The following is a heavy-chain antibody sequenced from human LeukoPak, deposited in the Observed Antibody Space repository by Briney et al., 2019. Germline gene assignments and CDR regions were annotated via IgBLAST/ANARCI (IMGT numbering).Heavy chain of an antibody. D-gene: IGHD5-12*01. J-gene: IGHJ4*02. CDR2: ISYDGSNK. CDR3: ARAWPEIVATIFDY. Sequence: GGSLRLSCAASGFTFSSYAMHWVRQAPGKGLEWVAVISYDGSNKYYADSVKGRFTISRDNSKNTLYLQMNSLRAEDTAVYYCARAWPEIVATIFDYWGQGTLVTVPS. CDR1: GFTFSSYA. V-gene: IGHV3-30-3*01.